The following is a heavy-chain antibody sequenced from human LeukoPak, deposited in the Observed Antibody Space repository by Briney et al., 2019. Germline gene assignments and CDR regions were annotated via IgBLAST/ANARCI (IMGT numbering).Heavy chain of an antibody. CDR2: IIPIFGTA. CDR1: GGTFSSYA. V-gene: IGHV1-69*06. CDR3: ARPSIAAAGTYGPYYYYYMDV. Sequence: SVKVSCKASGGTFSSYAISWVRQAPGQGLEWMGGIIPIFGTANYAQKFQGRVTITADKSTSTAYMELSSLRSEDTAVYYCARPSIAAAGTYGPYYYYYMDVWGKGTTVTISS. J-gene: IGHJ6*03. D-gene: IGHD6-13*01.